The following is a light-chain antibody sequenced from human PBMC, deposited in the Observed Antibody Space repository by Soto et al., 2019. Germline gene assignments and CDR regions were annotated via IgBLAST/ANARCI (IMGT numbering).Light chain of an antibody. CDR2: MAS. CDR1: QSIYTW. Sequence: DIQMTQSPSTLSAGVGDRVTITFRANQSIYTWLAWYQHKPGKAPKFLIYMASSLENGVPSRFSGSGSGTEFTLTISSLQPDDFATYVCQQYVKYPVTFGQGTKVDIK. CDR3: QQYVKYPVT. V-gene: IGKV1-5*03. J-gene: IGKJ1*01.